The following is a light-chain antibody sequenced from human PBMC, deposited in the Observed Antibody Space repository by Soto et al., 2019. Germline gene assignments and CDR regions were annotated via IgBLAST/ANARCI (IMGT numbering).Light chain of an antibody. CDR1: RDISSS. V-gene: IGKV1-27*01. CDR2: AAS. J-gene: IGKJ2*01. Sequence: DVQMTQSPSSLSASVGDRVTITCRASRDISSSLAWYQQKPGKVPNLLIYAASTLHAGVQSRFSGSGSGTFFTLTINSLQPEDVATYCCQKYNSAPNTFGRGTRLEIK. CDR3: QKYNSAPNT.